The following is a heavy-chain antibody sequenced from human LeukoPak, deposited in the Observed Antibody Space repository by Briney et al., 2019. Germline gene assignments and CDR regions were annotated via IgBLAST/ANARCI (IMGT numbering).Heavy chain of an antibody. CDR2: ISGSGTT. V-gene: IGHV3-23*01. J-gene: IGHJ4*02. CDR3: AKDLNWGGR. D-gene: IGHD7-27*01. Sequence: PGGSLRLSCAASGFTFSTSVMTWVRQAPGKGLEWVSGISGSGTTDYADSVKGRFTISRDNSKNTLYLQINSLRAEDTAVYFCAKDLNWGGRWGQGTLVTVSS. CDR1: GFTFSTSV.